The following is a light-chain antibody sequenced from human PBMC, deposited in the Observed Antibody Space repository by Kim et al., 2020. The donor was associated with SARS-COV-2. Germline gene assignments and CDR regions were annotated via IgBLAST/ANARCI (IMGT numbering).Light chain of an antibody. Sequence: ASIGDRVTITCRPSQGIINDLSWYQQKPGQAPKVLVYAASSLQPGVPSRFSGSGSDTDFTLTISSLQPEDAATYYCLQDYTYPWTFGQGTKVDIK. CDR2: AAS. CDR3: LQDYTYPWT. J-gene: IGKJ1*01. V-gene: IGKV1-6*01. CDR1: QGIIND.